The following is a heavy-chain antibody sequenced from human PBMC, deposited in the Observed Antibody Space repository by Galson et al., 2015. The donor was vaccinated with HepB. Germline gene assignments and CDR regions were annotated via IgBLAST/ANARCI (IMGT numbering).Heavy chain of an antibody. CDR2: ISAYNGNT. CDR1: GYTFTSYG. CDR3: ARRYYDSSGYYYFDY. Sequence: SVKVSCKASGYTFTSYGISWVRQAPGQGLEWMGWISAYNGNTNYAQKLQGRVTMTTDTSTSTAYTELRSLRSDDTAVYYCARRYYDSSGYYYFDYWGQGTLVTVSS. J-gene: IGHJ4*02. V-gene: IGHV1-18*04. D-gene: IGHD3-22*01.